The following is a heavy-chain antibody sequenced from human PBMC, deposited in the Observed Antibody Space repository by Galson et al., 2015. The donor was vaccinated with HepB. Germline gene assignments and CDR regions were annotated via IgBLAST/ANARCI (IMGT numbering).Heavy chain of an antibody. CDR1: GYTFTGYY. CDR3: ARGHVDGVVTHDAFDM. D-gene: IGHD3-3*01. J-gene: IGHJ3*02. CDR2: ISPDSGGT. V-gene: IGHV1-2*02. Sequence: SVKVSCKASGYTFTGYYLHWVRQAPGQGLEWVGWISPDSGGTNYAQNFQGRVTMTRDTSISTAYMELSSLRSDDTAVYYCARGHVDGVVTHDAFDMWGQGTMVTVSS.